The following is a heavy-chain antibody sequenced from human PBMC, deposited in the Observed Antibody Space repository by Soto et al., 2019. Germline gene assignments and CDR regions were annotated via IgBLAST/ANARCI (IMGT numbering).Heavy chain of an antibody. V-gene: IGHV4-59*01. CDR3: ARGGGYDMGDDAFDI. CDR1: GGSISSYY. Sequence: SETLSLTCTVSGGSISSYYWSWIRQPPGKGLEWIGFIYYSGSTNYNPSLKSRVTISVGTSKNQFSLKLSSVTAADTAVYYCARGGGYDMGDDAFDIWGQGTMVT. CDR2: IYYSGST. J-gene: IGHJ3*02. D-gene: IGHD5-12*01.